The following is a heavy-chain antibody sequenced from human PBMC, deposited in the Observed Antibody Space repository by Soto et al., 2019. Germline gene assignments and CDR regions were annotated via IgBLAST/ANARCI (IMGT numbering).Heavy chain of an antibody. CDR3: TTGSVEGV. V-gene: IGHV3-15*07. D-gene: IGHD2-15*01. J-gene: IGHJ6*02. CDR1: GFSISSAW. Sequence: QLVESGGGLARPGGSLRLSCSASGFSISSAWMNWVRQAPGKGLEWVGRIKTKIEGETTHYAAPVNGRFTVSRDDSKDMLYLQMNSLKADDTAVYYCTTGSVEGVWGQGTTVTVSS. CDR2: IKTKIEGETT.